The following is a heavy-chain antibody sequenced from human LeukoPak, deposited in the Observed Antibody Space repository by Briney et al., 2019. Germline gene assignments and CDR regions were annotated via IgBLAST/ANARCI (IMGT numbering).Heavy chain of an antibody. CDR2: ISSSSGTI. CDR3: ARDSSSWTKNDAFDI. Sequence: PGGSLRLSCAASGFTFSSYSMNWVRQAPGKGLEWVSYISSSSGTIYYADSVKGRFTISRDNAKNSLYLQMNSLRAEDTAVYYCARDSSSWTKNDAFDIWGQGTMVTVSS. CDR1: GFTFSSYS. J-gene: IGHJ3*02. V-gene: IGHV3-48*04. D-gene: IGHD6-13*01.